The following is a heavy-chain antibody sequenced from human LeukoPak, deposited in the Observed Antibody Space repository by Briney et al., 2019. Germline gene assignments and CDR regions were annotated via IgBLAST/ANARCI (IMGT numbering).Heavy chain of an antibody. CDR1: GFTFSSYG. D-gene: IGHD6-19*01. CDR3: AKRTSIPLAAYFDY. Sequence: GGSLRLSCAASGFTFSSYGMHWVRQAPGKGLEWLAVISYDGSNIYYADSVKGRFTISRDNSKKTLYLQMNSLRAEDTAVYYCAKRTSIPLAAYFDYWGQGTLVTVSS. CDR2: ISYDGSNI. J-gene: IGHJ4*02. V-gene: IGHV3-30*18.